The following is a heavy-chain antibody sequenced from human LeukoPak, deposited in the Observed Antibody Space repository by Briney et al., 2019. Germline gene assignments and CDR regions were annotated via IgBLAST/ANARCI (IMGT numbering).Heavy chain of an antibody. J-gene: IGHJ4*02. D-gene: IGHD2-2*01. CDR3: ARGSAVYCSSTSCHRAYYFDY. V-gene: IGHV3-7*01. CDR2: IKQDGSEK. CDR1: GFTFSSYW. Sequence: GGSLRLSCAASGFTFSSYWMSWVRQAPGKGLEWVANIKQDGSEKYYVDSVKGRFTISRDNAKNSLYLQMNSLRAEDTAVYYCARGSAVYCSSTSCHRAYYFDYWGQGTLVTVSS.